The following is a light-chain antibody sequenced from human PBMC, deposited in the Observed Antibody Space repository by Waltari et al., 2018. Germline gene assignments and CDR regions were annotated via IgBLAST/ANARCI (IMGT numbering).Light chain of an antibody. J-gene: IGLJ3*02. CDR2: KDD. V-gene: IGLV1-47*01. Sequence: QSVLTQPPSVSGTPGQRITISCSGSSSNVGTNYVHWYQQLPGTAPKLLIYKDDRRPSGVPGRFSGSKSGSSVSLAISGLRSADEADYHCATWDDSLRGWVFGGMTKLTVL. CDR1: SSNVGTNY. CDR3: ATWDDSLRGWV.